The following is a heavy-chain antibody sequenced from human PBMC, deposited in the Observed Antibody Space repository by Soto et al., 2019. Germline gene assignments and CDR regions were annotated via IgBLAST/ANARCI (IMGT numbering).Heavy chain of an antibody. Sequence: SLTCTISGGSIRSHYWSWIRQPPGKGLEWIAFAFHSGSVFYTPSLKSRLTTSVDTSKNQISLKLSSVTAADTAVYYCESSPSLNWFDTWGHGTPVTVPS. V-gene: IGHV4-59*11. CDR1: GGSIRSHY. CDR2: AFHSGSV. CDR3: ESSPSLNWFDT. J-gene: IGHJ5*01.